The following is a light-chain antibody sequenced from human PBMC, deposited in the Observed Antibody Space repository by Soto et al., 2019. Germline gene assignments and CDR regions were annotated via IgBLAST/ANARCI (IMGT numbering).Light chain of an antibody. Sequence: DIQMTQSPSTLSASVGDRVTTTCRASQSISSWLAWYQQKPGKAPKLLIYKASSLESGVPSRFSGSGSGTEFTLTISSLQPDDFATYYCQQYNGYWAFGQGTKVEIK. CDR2: KAS. CDR3: QQYNGYWA. CDR1: QSISSW. V-gene: IGKV1-5*03. J-gene: IGKJ1*01.